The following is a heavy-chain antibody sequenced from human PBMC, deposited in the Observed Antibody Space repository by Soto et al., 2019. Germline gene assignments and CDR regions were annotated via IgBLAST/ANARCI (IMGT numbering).Heavy chain of an antibody. D-gene: IGHD1-26*01. CDR1: GFTFSSYA. J-gene: IGHJ4*02. CDR3: ARDSGAGATYSSDY. V-gene: IGHV3-30-3*01. Sequence: GGSLRLSCAASGFTFSSYAMHWVRQAPGKGLEWVAVISYDGSNKYYADSVKSRFTISRDNSKNTLYLQMNSLRAEDTAVYYCARDSGAGATYSSDYWGQGTLVTVSS. CDR2: ISYDGSNK.